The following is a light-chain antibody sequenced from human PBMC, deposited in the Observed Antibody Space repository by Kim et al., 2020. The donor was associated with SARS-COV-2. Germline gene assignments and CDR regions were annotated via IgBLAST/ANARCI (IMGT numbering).Light chain of an antibody. CDR3: SSYGGDNTEVV. J-gene: IGLJ2*01. Sequence: QSALTQPPSASGSPGQSVTISCTGSSSNIGGYNYVSWYQQYSGKAPKLILFWVTQRPSGVPDRFSGSKSGNTASLTVSGLQTEDEADYYCSSYGGDNTEVVFGGGTKLTVL. CDR2: WVT. CDR1: SSNIGGYNY. V-gene: IGLV2-8*01.